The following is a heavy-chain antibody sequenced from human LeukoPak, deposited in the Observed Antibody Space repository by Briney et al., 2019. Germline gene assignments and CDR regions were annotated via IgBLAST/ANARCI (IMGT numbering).Heavy chain of an antibody. CDR2: IKQDGSEK. CDR3: VRIHGDTKDYFDY. CDR1: GFTFSSFW. J-gene: IGHJ4*02. D-gene: IGHD4-17*01. Sequence: QPGGSLRLSCAASGFTFSSFWMSWVRQAPGKGLEWVANIKQDGSEKNYVDSVKGRFTISRDNAKNSLYLQMNSLRPEDRAVYYCVRIHGDTKDYFDYWGQGTLVTVSS. V-gene: IGHV3-7*01.